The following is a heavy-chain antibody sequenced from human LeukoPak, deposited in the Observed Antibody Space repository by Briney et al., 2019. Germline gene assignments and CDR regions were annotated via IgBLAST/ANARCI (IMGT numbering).Heavy chain of an antibody. V-gene: IGHV3-64D*06. CDR2: ISTNGGST. J-gene: IGHJ4*02. D-gene: IGHD1-26*01. Sequence: GGSLRLSCSASGFAFSSCAMYWVRQAPGKGLESVSGISTNGGSTYYADSVKGRFTIYRDNSKNTLYLQMSSLRVEDTAVYYCVKKSRPGVTGSYDCLGRGTLVSVSS. CDR3: VKKSRPGVTGSYDC. CDR1: GFAFSSCA.